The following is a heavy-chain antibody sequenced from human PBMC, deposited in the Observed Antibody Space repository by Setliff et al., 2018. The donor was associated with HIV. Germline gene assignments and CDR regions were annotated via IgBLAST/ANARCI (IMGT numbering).Heavy chain of an antibody. CDR2: FDPQYDKT. D-gene: IGHD3-22*01. J-gene: IGHJ3*02. CDR3: ATRAYDSRGYLRSRVSGAAFDI. V-gene: IGHV1-24*01. CDR1: GYTLTELS. Sequence: ASVKXSCKVSGYTLTELSIHWVRQAPGKGLEWMGGFDPQYDKTFYAQKFQGRVTMSEDTSTDTAYMELSSLRSEDTAVYYCATRAYDSRGYLRSRVSGAAFDIWGQGTMVTVSS.